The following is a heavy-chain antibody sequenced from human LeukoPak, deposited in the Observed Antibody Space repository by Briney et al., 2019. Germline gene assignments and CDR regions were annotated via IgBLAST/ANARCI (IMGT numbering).Heavy chain of an antibody. CDR1: GFTFSSYA. CDR3: AKDLLPSSYYYDSSGYDY. J-gene: IGHJ4*02. CDR2: ISGSGGST. D-gene: IGHD3-22*01. V-gene: IGHV3-23*01. Sequence: PGGSLRLSCAASGFTFSSYAMSWVRQAPGKGLEWVSAISGSGGSTYYADSVKGRFTISRDNSKNTLYLQMNSLRAEDTAVYYCAKDLLPSSYYYDSSGYDYWGQGTLVTVSS.